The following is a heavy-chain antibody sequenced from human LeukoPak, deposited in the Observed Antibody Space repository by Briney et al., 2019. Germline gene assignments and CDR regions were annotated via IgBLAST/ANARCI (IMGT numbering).Heavy chain of an antibody. V-gene: IGHV5-51*01. J-gene: IGHJ4*02. Sequence: GESLKISCKGSGYSFTSYWIGWVRQMPGKGLEWMGIIYPGDSDTRYSPSFQGQVTISADKSISTAYLQWSGLKASDTAMYYCARIYYGSGSYYSNPDYWGQGTLVTVSS. D-gene: IGHD3-10*01. CDR2: IYPGDSDT. CDR3: ARIYYGSGSYYSNPDY. CDR1: GYSFTSYW.